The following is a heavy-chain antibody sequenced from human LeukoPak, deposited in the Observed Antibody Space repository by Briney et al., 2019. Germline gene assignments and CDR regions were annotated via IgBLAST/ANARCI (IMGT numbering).Heavy chain of an antibody. V-gene: IGHV4-38-2*02. D-gene: IGHD6-13*01. J-gene: IGHJ4*02. CDR3: ARVKQQQVYDFDY. CDR2: IYHSGST. Sequence: TSETLSLTCTVSGYSISSGYYWGWIRQPPGKGLEWIGSIYHSGSTYYNPSLKSRVTISVDTSKNQFSLKLSSVTAADTAVYYCARVKQQQVYDFDYWGQGTLVTVSS. CDR1: GYSISSGYY.